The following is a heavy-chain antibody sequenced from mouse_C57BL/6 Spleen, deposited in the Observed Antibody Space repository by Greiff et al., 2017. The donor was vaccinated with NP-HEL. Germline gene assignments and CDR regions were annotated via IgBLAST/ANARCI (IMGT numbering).Heavy chain of an antibody. J-gene: IGHJ2*01. Sequence: VQLQQPGAELVRPGSSVKLSCKASGYTFTSYWMDWVKQRPGQGLEWIGNIYPSDSETHYNQKFKDKATLTVDKSSSTAYMQLSSLTSEDSAVYYCARSPTYYYGSSPYYFDYWGQGTTLTVSS. CDR2: IYPSDSET. CDR1: GYTFTSYW. D-gene: IGHD1-1*01. CDR3: ARSPTYYYGSSPYYFDY. V-gene: IGHV1-61*01.